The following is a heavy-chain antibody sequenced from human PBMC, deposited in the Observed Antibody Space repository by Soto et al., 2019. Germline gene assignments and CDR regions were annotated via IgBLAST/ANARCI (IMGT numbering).Heavy chain of an antibody. Sequence: HPGGSLRLSCTTSGFTFGDYALSWVRQAPGKGLEWVGFIRRNAYGGTTDYAASVKGRFTISRDDSKSIAYLQMNSLRTEDTALYYCTRASGLDFDFWGQGTLVTVSS. CDR2: IRRNAYGGTT. D-gene: IGHD3-16*01. CDR1: GFTFGDYA. V-gene: IGHV3-49*04. J-gene: IGHJ4*02. CDR3: TRASGLDFDF.